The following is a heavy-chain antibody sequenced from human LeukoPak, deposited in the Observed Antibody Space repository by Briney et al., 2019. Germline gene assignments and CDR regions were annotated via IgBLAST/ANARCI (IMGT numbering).Heavy chain of an antibody. D-gene: IGHD3-9*01. CDR2: IRSKAYGGTT. V-gene: IGHV3-49*03. CDR1: GFTFGDYA. Sequence: QPGRSLRLSCTASGFTFGDYAMSWFRQVPGKGLEWVGFIRSKAYGGTTEYAASVKGRFTISRDDSKSIAYLQMNSLKTEDTAVYYCTRAHPILKLWGQGTLVTVSS. CDR3: TRAHPILKL. J-gene: IGHJ4*02.